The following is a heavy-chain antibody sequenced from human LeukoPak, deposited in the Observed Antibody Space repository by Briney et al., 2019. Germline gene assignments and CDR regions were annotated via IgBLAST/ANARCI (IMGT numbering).Heavy chain of an antibody. J-gene: IGHJ6*03. V-gene: IGHV3-30*14. CDR3: ARDKGDYYYMDV. Sequence: GGSLRLSCAASGFTLSRHPIFWVRQAPGKGLEWVAVISHDGGNKYYTDSVKGRFTISRDNSKNTLYLQMNSLRAEDTAVYYCARDKGDYYYMDVWGKGTTVTISS. CDR2: ISHDGGNK. CDR1: GFTLSRHP.